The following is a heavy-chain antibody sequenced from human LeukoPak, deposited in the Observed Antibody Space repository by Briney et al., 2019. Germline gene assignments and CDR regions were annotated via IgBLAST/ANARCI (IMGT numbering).Heavy chain of an antibody. CDR1: GGSISSDY. CDR2: MYYTGST. Sequence: SETLSLTCTVSGGSISSDYWSWIRQPPGKGLEWIGYMYYTGSTNYNPSLKSRVAISVDTSKTQFSLKLTSVTAADTAVYYCARAGDTSGYHYYYYGIDVWGQGTTVTVSS. D-gene: IGHD3-22*01. CDR3: ARAGDTSGYHYYYYGIDV. J-gene: IGHJ6*02. V-gene: IGHV4-59*08.